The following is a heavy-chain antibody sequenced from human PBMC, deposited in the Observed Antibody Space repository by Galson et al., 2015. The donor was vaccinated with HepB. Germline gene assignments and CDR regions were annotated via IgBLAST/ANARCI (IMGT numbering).Heavy chain of an antibody. CDR3: TAQKLGRGAFDI. D-gene: IGHD7-27*01. V-gene: IGHV3-15*01. J-gene: IGHJ3*02. CDR1: GFTFNNAW. Sequence: SLRLSCAASGFTFNNAWMNWVSQAPGRGLEWVGRIRTKTDGGTTDYTAPVKGRFTISRDDSKNTLYLQMTSLKTEDTAVYFCTAQKLGRGAFDIWGQGTMVTVSS. CDR2: IRTKTDGGTT.